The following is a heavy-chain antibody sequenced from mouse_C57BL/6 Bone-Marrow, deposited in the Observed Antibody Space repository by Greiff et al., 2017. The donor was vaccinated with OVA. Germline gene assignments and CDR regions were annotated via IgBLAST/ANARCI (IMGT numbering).Heavy chain of an antibody. J-gene: IGHJ3*01. CDR3: ARNPTYYSNYVPFAY. V-gene: IGHV1-63*01. CDR1: GYTFTNYW. CDR2: IYPGGGYT. D-gene: IGHD2-5*01. Sequence: QVQLQQSGAELVRPGTSVKMSCKASGYTFTNYWIGWAKQRPGHGLEWIGDIYPGGGYTNYNEKFKGKATLTADKSSSTAYMQFSSLTSEDSAIYYCARNPTYYSNYVPFAYGGQGTLVTVSA.